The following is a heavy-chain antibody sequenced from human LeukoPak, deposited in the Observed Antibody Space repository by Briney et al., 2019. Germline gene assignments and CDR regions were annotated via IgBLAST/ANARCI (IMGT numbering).Heavy chain of an antibody. CDR1: GFTFSSYA. D-gene: IGHD6-19*01. CDR2: IKQDGSEK. Sequence: PGGSLRLSCAASGFTFSSYAMSWVRQAPGKGLEWVANIKQDGSEKYYVDSVKGRFTISRDNAKNSLYLQMNSLRAEDTAVYYCARDPQWLGDNGDYWGQGTLVTVSS. CDR3: ARDPQWLGDNGDY. J-gene: IGHJ4*02. V-gene: IGHV3-7*01.